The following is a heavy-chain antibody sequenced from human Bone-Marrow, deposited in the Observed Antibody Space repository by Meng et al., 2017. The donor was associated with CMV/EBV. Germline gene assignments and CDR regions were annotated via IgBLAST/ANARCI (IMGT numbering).Heavy chain of an antibody. J-gene: IGHJ4*02. CDR3: AKAYCSSTSCYADYFDY. CDR1: GFTFSNFA. D-gene: IGHD2-2*01. V-gene: IGHV3-64*04. Sequence: GESLKISCAASGFTFSNFAMHWVRQAPGKGLEYVSAISSNGGSTYYADSVKGRFTISRDNSKNSLYLQMNSLRTEDTALYYCAKAYCSSTSCYADYFDYCGQGTLVTASS. CDR2: ISSNGGST.